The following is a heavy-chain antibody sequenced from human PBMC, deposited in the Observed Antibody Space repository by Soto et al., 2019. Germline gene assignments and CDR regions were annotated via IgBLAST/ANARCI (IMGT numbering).Heavy chain of an antibody. V-gene: IGHV4-59*01. Sequence: SETLSLTCTVSGGSISSYYWSWIRQPPGKGLEWIGYIYYSGSTNYNPSLKSRVTISVDTSKNQFSLKLSSVTAADTAVYYCARVQAAAFYYYYGMDVWGQGTTVNVSS. CDR3: ARVQAAAFYYYYGMDV. J-gene: IGHJ6*02. CDR2: IYYSGST. D-gene: IGHD6-13*01. CDR1: GGSISSYY.